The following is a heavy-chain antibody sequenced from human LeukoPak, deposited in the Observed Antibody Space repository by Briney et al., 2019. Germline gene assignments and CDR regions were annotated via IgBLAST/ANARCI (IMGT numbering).Heavy chain of an antibody. V-gene: IGHV4-34*01. D-gene: IGHD2-8*01. CDR1: GGSISGYY. CDR2: INHSGST. Sequence: SETLSLTCTVSGGSISGYYWSWIRQPPGKGLEWIGEINHSGSTNYNPSLKSRVTISVDTSKNQFSLKLSSVTAADTAVYYCAREALYATYGMDVWGQGTTVTVSS. J-gene: IGHJ6*02. CDR3: AREALYATYGMDV.